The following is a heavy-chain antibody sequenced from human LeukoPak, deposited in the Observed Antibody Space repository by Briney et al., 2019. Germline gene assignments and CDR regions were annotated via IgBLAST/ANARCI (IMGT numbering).Heavy chain of an antibody. CDR3: ARDPYYYDSSGYIPFDY. J-gene: IGHJ4*02. V-gene: IGHV1-46*01. Sequence: ASVKVSCKASGYTFTSYYMHWVRQAPGQGLEWMGIINPSGGSTSYAQRFQGRVTMTRDMSTSTVYMEPSSLRSEDTAVYYCARDPYYYDSSGYIPFDYWGQGTLVTVSS. D-gene: IGHD3-22*01. CDR1: GYTFTSYY. CDR2: INPSGGST.